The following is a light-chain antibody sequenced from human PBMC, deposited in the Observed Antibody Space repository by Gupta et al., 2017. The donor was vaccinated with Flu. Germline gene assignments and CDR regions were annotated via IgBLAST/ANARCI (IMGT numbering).Light chain of an antibody. CDR1: QSISSY. V-gene: IGKV1-39*01. CDR2: AAS. CDR3: QQSYSTPFT. Sequence: DIHMTPPPSSLSASVGDRVTITCRASQSISSYLNWYQQKPGKAPKLLIYAASSLQSGVPSRFSGSGSGTDCTLTISSLQPEDFATYYCQQSYSTPFTFGPGTKVDIK. J-gene: IGKJ3*01.